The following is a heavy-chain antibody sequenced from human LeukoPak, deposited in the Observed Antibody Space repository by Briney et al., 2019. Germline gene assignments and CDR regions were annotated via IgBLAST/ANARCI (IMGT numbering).Heavy chain of an antibody. CDR1: GFTFSSYA. CDR2: PSYDESNK. Sequence: GGSLRLSCTVSGFTFSSYAMHWVPQAPGKGLEWVAVPSYDESNKYYADSVKGRFTVSRDNYKDTLYLQMNNLRPDDTAVYFCARDFQTIYYDGSAFYSPFDDWGQGTLVIVSS. D-gene: IGHD3-22*01. V-gene: IGHV3-30*14. CDR3: ARDFQTIYYDGSAFYSPFDD. J-gene: IGHJ4*02.